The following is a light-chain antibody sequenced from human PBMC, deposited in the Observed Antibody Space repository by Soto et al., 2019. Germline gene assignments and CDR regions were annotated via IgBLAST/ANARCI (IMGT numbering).Light chain of an antibody. CDR2: EGT. Sequence: QSVLTQPASVSGSLGQSITISCTGSSSDVGTYYFVSWYQQHPGKVPKLMIYEGTKRPSGVSDRFSGSKSGNTASMTISGLQAEDEANYYCCSYAGSYTVVFGGGTKLTVL. J-gene: IGLJ2*01. CDR1: SSDVGTYYF. V-gene: IGLV2-23*01. CDR3: CSYAGSYTVV.